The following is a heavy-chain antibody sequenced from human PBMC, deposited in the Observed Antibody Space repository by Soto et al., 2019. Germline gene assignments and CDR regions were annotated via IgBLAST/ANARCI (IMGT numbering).Heavy chain of an antibody. CDR3: ARASPYCSGGSCSEYFQH. CDR2: INAGNGNT. Sequence: GASVKVSCKASGYTFTSYAMYWVRQAPGQRLEWMGWINAGNGNTKYSQKFQGRVTITRDTSASTAYMELSSLRSEDTAVYYCARASPYCSGGSCSEYFQHWGQGTLVTVSS. D-gene: IGHD2-15*01. J-gene: IGHJ1*01. CDR1: GYTFTSYA. V-gene: IGHV1-3*01.